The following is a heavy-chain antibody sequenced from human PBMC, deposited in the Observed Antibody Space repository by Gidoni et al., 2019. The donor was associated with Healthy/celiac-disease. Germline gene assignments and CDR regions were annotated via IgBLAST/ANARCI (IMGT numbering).Heavy chain of an antibody. Sequence: EVQLVESGGGLIQPGGSLRLSCAASGFTASSNYMSWVRQAPGKGLEWVSVIYSGGSTYYADSVKGRFTISRDNSKNTLYLQMNSLRAEDTAVYYCARSYSSSSLGYWGQGTLVTVSS. J-gene: IGHJ4*02. D-gene: IGHD6-6*01. V-gene: IGHV3-53*01. CDR3: ARSYSSSSLGY. CDR2: IYSGGST. CDR1: GFTASSNY.